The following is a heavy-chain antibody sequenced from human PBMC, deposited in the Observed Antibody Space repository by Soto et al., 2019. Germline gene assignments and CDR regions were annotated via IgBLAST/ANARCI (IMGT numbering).Heavy chain of an antibody. CDR3: ARHLPYCGGDCYSLDY. CDR1: GGSISSYY. D-gene: IGHD2-21*02. CDR2: IFYSAST. J-gene: IGHJ4*02. Sequence: SETLSLTCTVSGGSISSYYWSWIRQPPGKVLDCIGYIFYSASTKYSPSLKSRVTISVDTSKNQFSLNLSSMTAADTAVYYCARHLPYCGGDCYSLDYWGQGTLVTVSS. V-gene: IGHV4-59*08.